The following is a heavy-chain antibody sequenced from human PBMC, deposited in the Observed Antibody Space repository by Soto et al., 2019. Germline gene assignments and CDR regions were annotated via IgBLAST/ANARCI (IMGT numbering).Heavy chain of an antibody. CDR1: GGFVSSGSYY. J-gene: IGHJ3*02. CDR3: ARVERATATTVVDAFDI. CDR2: MSHSGGT. Sequence: QVQLQQWGAGLLKPSETLSLTCAVYGGFVSSGSYYWSWIRQPPGKGLEWIGEMSHSGGTHFNPYLKSRVTITIDTSKNQFSLKMSSVTTADTALYYCARVERATATTVVDAFDIWGQGTMVTVSS. V-gene: IGHV4-34*01. D-gene: IGHD1-1*01.